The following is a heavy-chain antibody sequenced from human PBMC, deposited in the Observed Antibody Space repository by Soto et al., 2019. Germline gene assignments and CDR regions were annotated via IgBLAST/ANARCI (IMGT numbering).Heavy chain of an antibody. V-gene: IGHV4-59*08. D-gene: IGHD2-15*01. CDR1: GGYVSRYY. CDR3: ARHVGYYSQGEWFDP. J-gene: IGHJ5*02. CDR2: IYYSGST. Sequence: SETLSLTCAVCGGYVSRYYWRWIQQPPGKGLEWIGYIYYSGSTKYNPSLKSRVTISVDTSKNQFSLKLSSVTAADTAVYYCARHVGYYSQGEWFDPWGQGTLVTVSS.